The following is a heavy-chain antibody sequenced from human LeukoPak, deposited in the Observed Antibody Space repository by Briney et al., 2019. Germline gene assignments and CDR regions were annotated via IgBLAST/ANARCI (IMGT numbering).Heavy chain of an antibody. D-gene: IGHD3-10*01. CDR1: GYTFTGYY. CDR3: ARGGVGNSGSYPY. J-gene: IGHJ4*02. CDR2: INPNSGGT. V-gene: IGHV1-2*02. Sequence: ASVKVSCKASGYTFTGYYMHWVRQAPGQGLEWMGWINPNSGGTNYAQTFQGRVTMTRDTSTNTAYMELSSLRSDDTAVYFCARGGVGNSGSYPYWGQGTLVTVSS.